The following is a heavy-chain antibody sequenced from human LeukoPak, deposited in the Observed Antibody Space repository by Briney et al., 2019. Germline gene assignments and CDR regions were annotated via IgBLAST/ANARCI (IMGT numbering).Heavy chain of an antibody. CDR2: ITPFNGNT. D-gene: IGHD1-26*01. Sequence: SVKVSCKASGYTFTSYDINWVRQATGQGLEWMGWITPFNGNTNYAQKFQDRVTITRDRSMSTAYMELSSLRSEDTAMYYCATQKVGAIVLDAFDIWGQGTMVTVSS. CDR3: ATQKVGAIVLDAFDI. J-gene: IGHJ3*02. V-gene: IGHV1-45*02. CDR1: GYTFTSYD.